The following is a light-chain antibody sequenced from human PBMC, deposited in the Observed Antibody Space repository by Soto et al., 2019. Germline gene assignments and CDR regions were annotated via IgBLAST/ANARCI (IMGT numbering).Light chain of an antibody. CDR2: DDR. J-gene: IGLJ2*01. CDR1: NIGRKS. CDR3: QLWDSNSDHVV. V-gene: IGLV3-21*02. Sequence: SYHLTQPAWVSWAPGQTARITCVGTNIGRKSVHWYQQKPGQAPVVVVYDDRDRPSGIPERFSGSNSGNTAALTISRVEAGDEADYYCQLWDSNSDHVVFGGGTKVTVL.